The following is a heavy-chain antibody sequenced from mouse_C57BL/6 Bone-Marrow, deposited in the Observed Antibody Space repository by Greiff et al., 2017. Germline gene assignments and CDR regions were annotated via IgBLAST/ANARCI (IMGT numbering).Heavy chain of an antibody. D-gene: IGHD4-1*01. CDR1: GYTFTSYW. CDR3: AREGELTGKKGH. CDR2: IHPNSGST. J-gene: IGHJ2*01. V-gene: IGHV1-64*01. Sequence: VQLQQPGAELVKPGASVKLSCKASGYTFTSYWMHWVKQRPGQGLEWIGMIHPNSGSTNYNEKFKSKATLTVDKSSSTAYMQLSSLTSEDSAVYYCAREGELTGKKGHWGQGTTLTVSS.